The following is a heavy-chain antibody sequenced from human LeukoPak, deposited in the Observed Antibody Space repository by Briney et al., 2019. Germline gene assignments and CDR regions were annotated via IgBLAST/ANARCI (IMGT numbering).Heavy chain of an antibody. CDR2: INPSGGST. V-gene: IGHV1-46*01. CDR3: AREGGLYYYDSSGYYYMFDY. Sequence: ASVKVSCKASGYTFTSYYMHWVRQAPGQGLEWMGIINPSGGSTSYAQKFQGRVTMTRDTSTSTVYMELSSLRSEDTAVYYCAREGGLYYYDSSGYYYMFDYWGQGTLVTVSS. D-gene: IGHD3-22*01. J-gene: IGHJ4*02. CDR1: GYTFTSYY.